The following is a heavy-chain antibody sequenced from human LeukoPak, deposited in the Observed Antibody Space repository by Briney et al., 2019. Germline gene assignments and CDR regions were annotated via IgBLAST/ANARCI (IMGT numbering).Heavy chain of an antibody. D-gene: IGHD2-2*01. CDR3: ARDVGEYCSSTNCYASHY. CDR1: GYTFTGYY. V-gene: IGHV1-2*02. Sequence: GASVKVSCKASGYTFTGYYMHWVRQAPGQGLEWMGWINPNSGGTNYAQKFQGRVTMTGDTSISTAYMELSSLRSDDTAVYYCARDVGEYCSSTNCYASHYWGQGTLVTVSS. J-gene: IGHJ4*01. CDR2: INPNSGGT.